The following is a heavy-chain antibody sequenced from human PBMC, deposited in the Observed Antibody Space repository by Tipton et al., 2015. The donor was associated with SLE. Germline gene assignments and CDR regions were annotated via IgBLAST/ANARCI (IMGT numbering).Heavy chain of an antibody. V-gene: IGHV4-59*11. D-gene: IGHD3-22*01. CDR1: GGSISSHY. Sequence: LSLTCTVSGGSISSHYWSWIRQPPGKGLEWIGYIYYSGSTNYNPSLKSRVTISVDTSKNQFSLKLSSVTAADTAVYYCARESKTYYYDSSGHWGQGTLVTVSS. CDR2: IYYSGST. J-gene: IGHJ4*02. CDR3: ARESKTYYYDSSGH.